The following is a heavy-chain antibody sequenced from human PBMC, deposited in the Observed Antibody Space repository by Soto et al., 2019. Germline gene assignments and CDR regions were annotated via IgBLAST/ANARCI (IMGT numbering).Heavy chain of an antibody. CDR3: ARDFDTSRDDWAYYGIDV. V-gene: IGHV3-66*01. D-gene: IGHD6-13*01. Sequence: EVQLVESGGGLVQPGGSLRISCAASVLIVINNHMTWVRQAPGKGLEWVSIIYRDGTTYYADSVKGRFTISRDSSENTLYLQMNSLRAEDTAVYYCARDFDTSRDDWAYYGIDVWGQGTTVTVSS. CDR2: IYRDGTT. CDR1: VLIVINNH. J-gene: IGHJ6*02.